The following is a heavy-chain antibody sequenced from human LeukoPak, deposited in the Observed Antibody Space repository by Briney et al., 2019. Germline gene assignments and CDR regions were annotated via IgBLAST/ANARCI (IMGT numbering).Heavy chain of an antibody. CDR2: TYYRSKWKN. CDR3: ARDSDAVDAFDI. CDR1: GDRVSSNSAA. V-gene: IGHV6-1*01. J-gene: IGHJ3*02. D-gene: IGHD6-19*01. Sequence: SQTLSLTCAISGDRVSSNSAAWNWIRQSPSRGLEWLGRTYYRSKWKNDYAVFVKSRTTINPDTSKNQFTLQMNSVTPEDTAVYYCARDSDAVDAFDIWGQGTMVTVPS.